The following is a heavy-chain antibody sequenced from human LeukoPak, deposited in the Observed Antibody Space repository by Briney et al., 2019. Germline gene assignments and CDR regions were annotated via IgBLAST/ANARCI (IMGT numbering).Heavy chain of an antibody. J-gene: IGHJ5*02. CDR3: ARHRASLFDR. V-gene: IGHV4-59*08. CDR1: GGSISNYY. Sequence: SETLSLTCTVSGGSISNYYWTWIRQPPGKGLEWIGYIYYSGSTNYNPSLKSRVTISVDTSKNQFSLKLSSVTAADTAVYYCARHRASLFDRWGRGTLATVSS. CDR2: IYYSGST.